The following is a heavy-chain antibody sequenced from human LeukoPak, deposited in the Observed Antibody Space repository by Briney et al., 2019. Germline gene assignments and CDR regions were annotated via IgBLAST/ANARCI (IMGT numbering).Heavy chain of an antibody. J-gene: IGHJ3*02. CDR1: GFTFSSYS. D-gene: IGHD3-16*01. Sequence: GGSLRLSCAASGFTFSSYSMNWVRQAPGKGLEWVSSISSSSSYIYYADSVKGRFTISRDNAKNSLYLQMNSLRAEDTAVYYCARDWGVLSWMGGAFDIWGQGTMVTVSS. CDR3: ARDWGVLSWMGGAFDI. V-gene: IGHV3-21*01. CDR2: ISSSSSYI.